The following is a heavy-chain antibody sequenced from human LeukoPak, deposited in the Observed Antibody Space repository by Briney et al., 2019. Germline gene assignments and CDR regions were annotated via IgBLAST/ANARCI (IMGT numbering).Heavy chain of an antibody. J-gene: IGHJ4*02. D-gene: IGHD3-16*01. CDR1: GGSFNTYN. CDR2: INPSGRT. CDR3: ASSHWGSSGSDY. Sequence: SETLSLTCGVHGGSFNTYNCTWIRQSAGKGLEWIGEINPSGRTTYNPSLKSRVTISVDTSKNHVSLRLESVTAADTAVYYCASSHWGSSGSDYWGQGILVTVSS. V-gene: IGHV4-34*01.